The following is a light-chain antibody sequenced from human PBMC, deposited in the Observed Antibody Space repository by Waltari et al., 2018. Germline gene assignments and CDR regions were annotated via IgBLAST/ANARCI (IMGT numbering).Light chain of an antibody. V-gene: IGKV3D-11*01. CDR2: DAS. CDR1: QGVGRY. J-gene: IGKJ1*01. CDR3: QMYVRLPLT. Sequence: VVKPSPCTLSLSPGERTPHTCRARQGVGRYLAWYKQKHGQAPRLLIYDASTRATGIPDRFSGGGSGTDFSLTISSLEPEDFAVYYCQMYVRLPLTFGQGTKVDI.